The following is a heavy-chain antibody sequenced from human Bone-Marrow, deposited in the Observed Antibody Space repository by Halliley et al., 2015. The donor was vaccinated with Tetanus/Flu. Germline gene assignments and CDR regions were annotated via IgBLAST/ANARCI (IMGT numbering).Heavy chain of an antibody. D-gene: IGHD6-19*01. J-gene: IGHJ6*02. CDR3: ARGHRVSNGWGTYYNYGMDA. V-gene: IGHV4-31*03. CDR1: GGSIDGGDYY. CDR2: IYHSGDS. Sequence: TLSLTCTVIGGSIDGGDYYWNWIRQLPGKGLEWIGHIYHSGDSSYNPSLKSRVTISLDTSKNQFSLKLSSVSAADTAVYYCARGHRVSNGWGTYYNYGMDAWGQGTAVSVSS.